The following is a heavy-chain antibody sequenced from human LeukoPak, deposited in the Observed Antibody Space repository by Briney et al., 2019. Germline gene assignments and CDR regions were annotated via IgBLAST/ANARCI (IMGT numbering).Heavy chain of an antibody. Sequence: GGSLRLSCAASGFTFSSYGMHWVRQAPGKGLEWVAVISYDGTNLYYGDSVKGRFTISRDDSKNTLHLQMNSLRAEDTAVYYCAKDRMTTVTVGDFDNWGQGTLVTVSS. V-gene: IGHV3-30*18. CDR3: AKDRMTTVTVGDFDN. D-gene: IGHD4-17*01. CDR1: GFTFSSYG. CDR2: ISYDGTNL. J-gene: IGHJ4*02.